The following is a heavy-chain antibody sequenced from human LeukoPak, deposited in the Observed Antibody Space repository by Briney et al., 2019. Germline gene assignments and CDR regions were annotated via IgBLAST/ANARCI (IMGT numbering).Heavy chain of an antibody. Sequence: ASVKVSCKASGYTFTSYYMHWLRQTPGQGLEWMGIINPSGGSTSYAQKFQGRVTMTRDTSTSTVYMELSSLRSEDTAVYYCARDRVGRWFGELDWGQGTLVTVSS. CDR2: INPSGGST. D-gene: IGHD3-10*01. CDR3: ARDRVGRWFGELD. J-gene: IGHJ4*02. V-gene: IGHV1-46*01. CDR1: GYTFTSYY.